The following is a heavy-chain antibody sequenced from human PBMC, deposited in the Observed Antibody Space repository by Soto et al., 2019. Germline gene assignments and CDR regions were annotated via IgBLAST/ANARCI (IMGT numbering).Heavy chain of an antibody. D-gene: IGHD2-15*01. CDR3: ARDDCSGGSCYPPTGAFDI. Sequence: ASVKVSCKASGYTFTSYYMHWVRQAPGQGLEWMGIINPSGGSTSYAQKFQGRVTMTRDTSTSTVYMELSSLRSEDTAVYYCARDDCSGGSCYPPTGAFDIWGQGTMVTVSS. CDR1: GYTFTSYY. V-gene: IGHV1-46*01. CDR2: INPSGGST. J-gene: IGHJ3*02.